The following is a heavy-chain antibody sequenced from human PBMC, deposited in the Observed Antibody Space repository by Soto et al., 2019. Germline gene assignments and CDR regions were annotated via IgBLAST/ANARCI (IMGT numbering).Heavy chain of an antibody. CDR3: AKEGYACGWTVLYYLDY. J-gene: IGHJ4*02. CDR1: GFIFSNHA. D-gene: IGHD6-19*01. Sequence: EVQLLESGGGLVQPGGSLRLSCAASGFIFSNHAMSWVRQAPGKGLEWGSAISGGAGSTYYADSVKGRFTILRDNSKKTLYLQMDSMRADDTAVYYCAKEGYACGWTVLYYLDYWGQGTLVTVSS. CDR2: ISGGAGST. V-gene: IGHV3-23*01.